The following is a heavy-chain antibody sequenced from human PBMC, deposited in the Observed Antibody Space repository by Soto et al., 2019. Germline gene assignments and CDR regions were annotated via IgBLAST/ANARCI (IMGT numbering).Heavy chain of an antibody. CDR1: GGTFSSYA. Sequence: QVQLVQSGAEVKKPGSSVKVSCKASGGTFSSYAISWVRQAPGQGLEWMGGCIPICGTAKYAQKFQGRVQIPADEPTGTAYMALRSLRAQDTAVYCCASPANSSGYHHPEYYYGMDVWGQGTTVTVSS. V-gene: IGHV1-69*01. D-gene: IGHD6-25*01. J-gene: IGHJ6*02. CDR2: CIPICGTA. CDR3: ASPANSSGYHHPEYYYGMDV.